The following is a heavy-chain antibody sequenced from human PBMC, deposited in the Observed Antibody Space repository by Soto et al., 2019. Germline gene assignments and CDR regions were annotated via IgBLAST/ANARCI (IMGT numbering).Heavy chain of an antibody. D-gene: IGHD3-9*01. V-gene: IGHV4-39*06. CDR2: IKYSGTT. CDR3: ARDSHVRYFDWLTPGPLDY. CDR1: GGSISSSRCH. J-gene: IGHJ4*02. Sequence: TSETLSLTCTVSGGSISSSRCHWGWIRQPPGKGLEWIASIKYSGTTFYNPSLKSRVTLSVDTSKNQFALKLSSVTAADTAVYYCARDSHVRYFDWLTPGPLDYWGQGTLVTVSS.